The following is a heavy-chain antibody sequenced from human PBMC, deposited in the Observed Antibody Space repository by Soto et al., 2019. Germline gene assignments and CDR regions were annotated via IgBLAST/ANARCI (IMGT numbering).Heavy chain of an antibody. CDR2: MNPNSGDT. J-gene: IGHJ6*02. CDR3: ARGPGSSDWRFSYYYMDV. CDR1: FTSYD. Sequence: QVQLVQSGAEVKKPGASVKVSCTFTSYDINWVRQAAGQGLEWMAWMNPNSGDTRYAQKFQGRVTMTRDTSKFTASVELSNLRSEDTAVYYCARGPGSSDWRFSYYYMDVWDQGTTVTVSS. V-gene: IGHV1-8*01. D-gene: IGHD6-19*01.